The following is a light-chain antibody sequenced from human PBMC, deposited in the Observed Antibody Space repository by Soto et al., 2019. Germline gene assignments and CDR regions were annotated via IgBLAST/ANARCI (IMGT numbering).Light chain of an antibody. CDR3: QQSYSSPRT. CDR1: QSISSY. CDR2: ATS. Sequence: DIQMTQSPSSLSASVGDRVTITSRASQSISSYLNWYQQKQGKAPKLLISATSSLQSGVPSRVSGGGSGTDFTLTITSLQPEDFATYYCQQSYSSPRTFGQGTKVDI. J-gene: IGKJ1*01. V-gene: IGKV1-39*01.